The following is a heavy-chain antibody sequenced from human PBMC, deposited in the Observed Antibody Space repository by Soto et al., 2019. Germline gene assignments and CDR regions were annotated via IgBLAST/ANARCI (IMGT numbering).Heavy chain of an antibody. CDR2: VSYEGSV. V-gene: IGHV4-61*01. CDR1: RDSVTSVNNY. CDR3: ARGSAWPNNFFDP. J-gene: IGHJ5*02. Sequence: SETLSLTCTVSRDSVTSVNNYWSWIRQPPGKGLEWIGYVSYEGSVNYEPSLKSRLSISLDAPKNQFSLHLTSVTAADTALYFCARGSAWPNNFFDPWGQGIRVTVSS. D-gene: IGHD1-20*01.